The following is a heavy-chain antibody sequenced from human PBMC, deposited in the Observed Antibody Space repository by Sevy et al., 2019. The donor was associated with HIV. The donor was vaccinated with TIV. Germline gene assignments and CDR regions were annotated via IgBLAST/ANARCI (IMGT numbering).Heavy chain of an antibody. D-gene: IGHD4-17*01. Sequence: SETLSLTCTVSGDSISSAYYWGWIRQPPGKGLEWIGSMYHSGSTYYNPSLKSRVTISVDTSKNQFSLKLSSVTAADTAVYYCARDQADYGDNIYYWFDPWAREPWSPSPQ. V-gene: IGHV4-38-2*02. CDR3: ARDQADYGDNIYYWFDP. CDR1: GDSISSAYY. CDR2: MYHSGST. J-gene: IGHJ5*02.